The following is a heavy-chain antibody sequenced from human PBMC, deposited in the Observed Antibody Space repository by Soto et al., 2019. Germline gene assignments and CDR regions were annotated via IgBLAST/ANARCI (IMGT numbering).Heavy chain of an antibody. CDR2: IKEDGSEK. J-gene: IGHJ4*02. D-gene: IGHD1-7*01. CDR1: GFTFRNYW. CDR3: ARERVAFNWNYNNF. V-gene: IGHV3-7*05. Sequence: PGGSLRLSCSASGFTFRNYWMSWVRQAPGKGLEWVANIKEDGSEKYYVDSVKGRFTISRDNAKNSLYLQMNSLRVEDTAVYYCARERVAFNWNYNNFWGQGTLVTVSS.